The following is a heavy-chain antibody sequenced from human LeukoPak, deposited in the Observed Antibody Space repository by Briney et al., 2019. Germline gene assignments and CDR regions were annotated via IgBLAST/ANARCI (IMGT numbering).Heavy chain of an antibody. CDR1: GYTFSGYY. Sequence: ASVKVSCKASGYTFSGYYIHWVRQAPGQGLEWMGWINPYSGDTDYARKFQGRVTMTRDTSISTAYMELSRLRSDGTAVYYCARDGEVLRFLQWSNPVDYWGQGTLVTVSS. V-gene: IGHV1-2*02. CDR3: ARDGEVLRFLQWSNPVDY. J-gene: IGHJ4*02. D-gene: IGHD3-3*01. CDR2: INPYSGDT.